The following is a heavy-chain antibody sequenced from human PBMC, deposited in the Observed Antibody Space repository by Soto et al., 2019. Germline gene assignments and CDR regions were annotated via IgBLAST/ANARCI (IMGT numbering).Heavy chain of an antibody. Sequence: PGGSLRLSCAASGFTFSSYGMHWVRHAPGKGLEWVAVISYDGSNKYYADSVKGRFTISRDNAKNTMYLQMNSLRAEDTAVYYCEIPKGRMTTVVKSDFDIWGQGTMVTVSS. CDR3: EIPKGRMTTVVKSDFDI. J-gene: IGHJ3*02. CDR1: GFTFSSYG. D-gene: IGHD4-17*01. CDR2: ISYDGSNK. V-gene: IGHV3-30*03.